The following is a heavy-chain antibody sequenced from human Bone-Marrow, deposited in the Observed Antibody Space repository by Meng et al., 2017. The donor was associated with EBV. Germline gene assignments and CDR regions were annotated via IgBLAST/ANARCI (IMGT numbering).Heavy chain of an antibody. CDR2: TNEDGRTT. CDR3: SRDLAGSDDD. Sequence: EVQLVESGGALVQPGGSLRLSCVASGFSFSRYWMHWVRQAPGKGLVWVSRTNEDGRTTDYADSAKGRFTISRDNTKNILYLQMDSLRAEDTALYFCSRDLAGSDDDWGQGTLVTVSS. CDR1: GFSFSRYW. J-gene: IGHJ4*02. V-gene: IGHV3-74*01. D-gene: IGHD6-25*01.